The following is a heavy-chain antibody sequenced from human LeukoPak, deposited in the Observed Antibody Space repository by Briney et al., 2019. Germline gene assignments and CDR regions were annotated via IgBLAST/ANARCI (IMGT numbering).Heavy chain of an antibody. Sequence: GGSLRPSCAASGFTFSSYAMPGVRKAPGKGREGVAIISYDGSNKYYADSLKGRFTISRDNSKNTLYLQMNSLRADDTAVYYCARGRSGSHHFDSWGQGTLVTVPS. J-gene: IGHJ4*02. CDR2: ISYDGSNK. D-gene: IGHD3-10*01. V-gene: IGHV3-30*04. CDR1: GFTFSSYA. CDR3: ARGRSGSHHFDS.